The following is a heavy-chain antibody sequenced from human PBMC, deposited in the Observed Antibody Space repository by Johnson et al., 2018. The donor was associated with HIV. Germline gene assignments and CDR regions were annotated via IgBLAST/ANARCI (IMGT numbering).Heavy chain of an antibody. CDR2: ISYDGNNK. V-gene: IGHV3-30*19. CDR1: GFTFSSYG. J-gene: IGHJ3*02. CDR3: ARGWDSSSSAFDI. D-gene: IGHD6-6*01. Sequence: QVQLVESGGGVVQPGRSLRVSCAASGFTFSSYGMHCVRQAPGKGLAWVAVISYDGNNKYYADSVKGRFTISRDNSKNTLYLQMNSLGAEDTAVYYCARGWDSSSSAFDIWGQGTMVTVSS.